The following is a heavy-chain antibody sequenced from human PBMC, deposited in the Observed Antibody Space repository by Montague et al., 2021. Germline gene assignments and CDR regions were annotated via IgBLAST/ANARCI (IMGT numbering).Heavy chain of an antibody. J-gene: IGHJ4*02. CDR3: VRRSVSNYFDY. Sequence: SETLSLTCTVSGASMDRHYWTWVRQPPGEGLQWLAYIYYTGMANYNPSLKSRLTVSMDISKNQFSLKMRSMAAADTAIYYCVRRSVSNYFDYWSQGTLVTVSS. D-gene: IGHD5/OR15-5a*01. V-gene: IGHV4-59*11. CDR1: GASMDRHY. CDR2: IYYTGMA.